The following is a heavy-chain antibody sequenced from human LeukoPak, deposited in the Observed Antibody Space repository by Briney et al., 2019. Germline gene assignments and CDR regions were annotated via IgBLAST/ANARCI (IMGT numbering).Heavy chain of an antibody. CDR2: INPNSGGT. D-gene: IGHD1-26*01. CDR1: GYTFTSYG. J-gene: IGHJ4*02. Sequence: GASVKVSCKASGYTFTSYGISWVRQAPGQGLEWMGWINPNSGGTNYAQDFQGWVTMTRDTSISTAYMELSRLRTDDTAVYYCARVVSGTYSGFGYFDYWGQGTLVTVSS. CDR3: ARVVSGTYSGFGYFDY. V-gene: IGHV1-2*04.